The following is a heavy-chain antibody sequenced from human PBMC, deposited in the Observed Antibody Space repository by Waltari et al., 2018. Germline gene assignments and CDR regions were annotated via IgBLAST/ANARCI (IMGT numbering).Heavy chain of an antibody. Sequence: QVQLQESGPGLVKPSETLSLTCAVSGYSISSGYYWGWLRQPPGKGLEWIGSIYHSGSTYYNPSLKSRVTISVDTSKNQFSLKLSSVTAADTAVYYCAVGAFRMEFDYWGQGTLVTVSS. CDR1: GYSISSGYY. J-gene: IGHJ4*02. V-gene: IGHV4-38-2*01. CDR3: AVGAFRMEFDY. D-gene: IGHD1-1*01. CDR2: IYHSGST.